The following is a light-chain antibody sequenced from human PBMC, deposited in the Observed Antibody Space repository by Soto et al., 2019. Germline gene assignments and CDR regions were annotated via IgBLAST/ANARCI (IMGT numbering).Light chain of an antibody. J-gene: IGLJ2*01. Sequence: QSALTQPPSASGSPGQSVTISCTGTSSDVGGHDYVSWYQQHPGKAPKLMIYEVSKRPAGVPDRFSGSKSGNTASLTVSGLQAEDEADYYCSSYVTGNSLIFGGGTKLTVL. CDR3: SSYVTGNSLI. V-gene: IGLV2-8*01. CDR2: EVS. CDR1: SSDVGGHDY.